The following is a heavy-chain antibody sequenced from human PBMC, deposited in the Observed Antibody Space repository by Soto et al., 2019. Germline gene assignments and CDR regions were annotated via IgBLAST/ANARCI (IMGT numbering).Heavy chain of an antibody. CDR3: ARVLELRSWFDP. V-gene: IGHV1-69*02. CDR2: IIPILGIA. D-gene: IGHD1-7*01. J-gene: IGHJ5*02. Sequence: SVSVSCKASGGTFSSYTISWVRQAPGQGLEWMGRIIPILGIANYAQKFQGRVTITADKSTSTAYMELSSLRSEDTAVYYCARVLELRSWFDPWGQGTLVTVSS. CDR1: GGTFSSYT.